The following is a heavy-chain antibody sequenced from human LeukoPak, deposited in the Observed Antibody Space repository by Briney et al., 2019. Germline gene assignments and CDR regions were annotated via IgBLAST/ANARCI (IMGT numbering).Heavy chain of an antibody. CDR2: ITPYNGNT. CDR1: GYTFTSYG. Sequence: ASVKVSCKASGYTFTSYGISWVRQAPGQGLEWMGWITPYNGNTKYAQNVKGRVTMTTDTSTSTAYMELRGLRSDDTAVYYCAREETSGSYFDYWGQGALVTVSS. CDR3: AREETSGSYFDY. J-gene: IGHJ4*02. D-gene: IGHD1-26*01. V-gene: IGHV1-18*01.